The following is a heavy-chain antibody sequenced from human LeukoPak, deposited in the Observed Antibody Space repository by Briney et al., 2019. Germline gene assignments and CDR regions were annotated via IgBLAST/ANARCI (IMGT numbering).Heavy chain of an antibody. V-gene: IGHV4-30-4*01. CDR2: IYYSGNT. CDR1: GGSISSGSYY. CDR3: ARVANSGYDYRGDFDY. D-gene: IGHD5-12*01. J-gene: IGHJ4*02. Sequence: SQTLSLTCTVSGGSISSGSYYWSWIRQPPGKGLEWIGHIYYSGNTYYSPSLKSRLTISVDTSKDQFSLRLTSATAADTAVYYCARVANSGYDYRGDFDYWGPGTLVTVSA.